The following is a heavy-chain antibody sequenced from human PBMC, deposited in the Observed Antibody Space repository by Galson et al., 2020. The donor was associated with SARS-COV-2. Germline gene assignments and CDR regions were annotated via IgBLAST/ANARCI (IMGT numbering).Heavy chain of an antibody. CDR3: ARGFDVSGAADTGGGAFDF. CDR2: IGTLDDK. V-gene: IGHV3-13*01. D-gene: IGHD3-16*01. Sequence: GGSLRLSCAASGFTFSRHDMHWVRQVTGKGLEWVSSIGTLDDKFYADSVKGRFTISRESARNSLSLQMNGLTAGDTAVYYCARGFDVSGAADTGGGAFDFWGQGTVVTVSS. CDR1: GFTFSRHD. J-gene: IGHJ3*01.